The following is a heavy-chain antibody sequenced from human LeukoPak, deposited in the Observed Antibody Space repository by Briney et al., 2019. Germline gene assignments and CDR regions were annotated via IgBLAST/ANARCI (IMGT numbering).Heavy chain of an antibody. CDR3: ARAPQSIAAAGFYGMDV. Sequence: ASVKVSCKASGYTFTSYGISRVRQAPGQGLEWMGWISAYNGNTNYAQKLRGRVTMTTDTSTSTAYMELRSLRSDDTAVYYCARAPQSIAAAGFYGMDVWGQGTTVTVSS. J-gene: IGHJ6*02. CDR1: GYTFTSYG. V-gene: IGHV1-18*01. CDR2: ISAYNGNT. D-gene: IGHD6-13*01.